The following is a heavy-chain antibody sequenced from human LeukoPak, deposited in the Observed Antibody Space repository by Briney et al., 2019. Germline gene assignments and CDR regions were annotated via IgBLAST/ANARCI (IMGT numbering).Heavy chain of an antibody. CDR2: ISGSGGST. CDR3: AKTPRYCSGGSCQLDY. V-gene: IGHV3-23*01. Sequence: GGSLRLSCAASGFTFSSYAMSWVRQAPGKGLEWVSAISGSGGSTYYADSVKGRFTISRDNSKNTLYLQMNSLRAEDTAVYYCAKTPRYCSGGSCQLDYWGQGTLVTVSS. J-gene: IGHJ4*02. CDR1: GFTFSSYA. D-gene: IGHD2-15*01.